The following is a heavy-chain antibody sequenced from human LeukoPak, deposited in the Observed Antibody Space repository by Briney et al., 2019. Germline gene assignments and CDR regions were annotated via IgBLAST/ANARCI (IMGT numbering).Heavy chain of an antibody. CDR1: GYTFTGYY. CDR3: ARDRGVLLWFGELFDY. CDR2: INPNSGGT. D-gene: IGHD3-10*01. V-gene: IGHV1-2*02. Sequence: ASVKVSCKASGYTFTGYYMHWVRQAPGQGREWMGWINPNSGGTNYAQTFQGRVTMTRDTSISTAYMELSRLRSDDTAVYYCARDRGVLLWFGELFDYWGQGTLVTVSS. J-gene: IGHJ4*02.